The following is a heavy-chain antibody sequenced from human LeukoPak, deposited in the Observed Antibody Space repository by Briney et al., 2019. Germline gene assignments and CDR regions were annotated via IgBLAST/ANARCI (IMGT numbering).Heavy chain of an antibody. CDR2: IISKTDGATT. Sequence: GGSLRLSCAASGFTFNNAWMNWVRQAPGKGLEWVGRIISKTDGATTEYAAPVKGRFTISRDDSKNTLYLQMNSLKTEDTAVYYCTTVGSSRYYYYFDYWGQGSLVTVSS. CDR1: GFTFNNAW. CDR3: TTVGSSRYYYYFDY. V-gene: IGHV3-15*01. D-gene: IGHD3-22*01. J-gene: IGHJ4*02.